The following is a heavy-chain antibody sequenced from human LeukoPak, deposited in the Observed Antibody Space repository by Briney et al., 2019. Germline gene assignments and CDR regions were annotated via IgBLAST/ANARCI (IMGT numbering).Heavy chain of an antibody. CDR2: ISGTARSA. D-gene: IGHD2-21*01. J-gene: IGHJ2*01. CDR1: GFTFSDYA. V-gene: IGHV3-23*01. CDR3: VKDVLRLNYGYFDL. Sequence: GGSLRLSCAASGFTFSDYAMGWVRQAPGKGLEWVSGISGTARSAYYTDSVKGRFTVSRENSKKTLYLQMSSLRAEDTAVYHCVKDVLRLNYGYFDLWGRGTLVTVSS.